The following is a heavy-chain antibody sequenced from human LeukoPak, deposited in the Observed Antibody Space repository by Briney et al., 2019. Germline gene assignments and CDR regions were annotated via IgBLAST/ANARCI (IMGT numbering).Heavy chain of an antibody. V-gene: IGHV4-59*01. Sequence: SETLSLTCTVSGGSISNYYWSWIRQPPGKGLEWIGYIYYSGSTNYNPSLKSRVTISVDTSKNQFPLKLNSVTAADTAVYYCARAPNYGDPIDYWGQGTLVTVSS. D-gene: IGHD4-17*01. J-gene: IGHJ4*02. CDR3: ARAPNYGDPIDY. CDR1: GGSISNYY. CDR2: IYYSGST.